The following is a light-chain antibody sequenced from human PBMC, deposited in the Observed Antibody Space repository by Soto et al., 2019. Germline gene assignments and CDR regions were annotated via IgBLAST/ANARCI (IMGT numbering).Light chain of an antibody. CDR1: QSVGSY. J-gene: IGKJ5*01. Sequence: EIVLTQSPATLSLSPGEGATLSCRASQSVGSYLAWYQQKPGQAPRLLIYDASTRPTDIPARFSGRGSGTDFTLTISGLEPEDFAVYYCQQRRIRPLTFGQGTRLEIK. CDR3: QQRRIRPLT. CDR2: DAS. V-gene: IGKV3-11*01.